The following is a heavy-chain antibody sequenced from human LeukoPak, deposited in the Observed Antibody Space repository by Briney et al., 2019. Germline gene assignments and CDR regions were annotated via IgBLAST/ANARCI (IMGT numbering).Heavy chain of an antibody. CDR2: ISGGTT. Sequence: GGSLRLSCIASGFTFGDYLMSWFRQAPGKGLEWIGFISGGTTEYAASVKGRFTISRDDSTSIAYLQMNSLTTEDTAVYYCSRGSGWLSVYWGQGTLVTVSS. CDR1: GFTFGDYL. J-gene: IGHJ4*02. D-gene: IGHD6-19*01. CDR3: SRGSGWLSVY. V-gene: IGHV3-49*03.